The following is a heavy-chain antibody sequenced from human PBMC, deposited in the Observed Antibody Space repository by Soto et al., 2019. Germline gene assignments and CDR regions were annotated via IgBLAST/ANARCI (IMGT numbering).Heavy chain of an antibody. CDR3: ARVSGNYNNPIDT. Sequence: ESLKISCKAPGNSFTSYWIGWVRQMPGKGLEWMGSIYPGDSDTRYSPPFQGQVTISADRSISTAYLQWSSLKASDTAIYYCARVSGNYNNPIDTWGQGTLVTVSS. J-gene: IGHJ5*02. CDR2: IYPGDSDT. V-gene: IGHV5-51*01. CDR1: GNSFTSYW. D-gene: IGHD3-10*01.